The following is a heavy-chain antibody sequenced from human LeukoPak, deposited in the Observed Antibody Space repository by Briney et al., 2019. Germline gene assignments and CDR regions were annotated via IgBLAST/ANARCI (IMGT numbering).Heavy chain of an antibody. CDR2: INHSGST. CDR3: ARAGHYDSSGYVDY. CDR1: GGSFSGYY. V-gene: IGHV4-34*01. Sequence: PSETLSLTCAVYGGSFSGYYWSWIRQPPGKGLGWIGEINHSGSTNYNPSLKSRVTISADTSKNQFSLKLSSVTAADTAVYYCARAGHYDSSGYVDYWGQGTLVTVSS. J-gene: IGHJ4*02. D-gene: IGHD3-22*01.